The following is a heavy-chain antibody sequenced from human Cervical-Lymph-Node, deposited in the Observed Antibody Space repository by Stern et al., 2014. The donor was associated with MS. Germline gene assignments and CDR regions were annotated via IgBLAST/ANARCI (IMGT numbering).Heavy chain of an antibody. J-gene: IGHJ4*02. D-gene: IGHD3-3*01. CDR1: GLPFNTYS. CDR2: ITSSAAYI. Sequence: EMQLVESGGGLVKPGESLRLSCAASGLPFNTYSMIWVRQSPGKGLEWVSSITSSAAYISYVDSVKGRFTISRDNARNSLFLQMNSLRVEDTAVYYCATKRSIFGAAFDYWGQGTLVTVSS. V-gene: IGHV3-21*01. CDR3: ATKRSIFGAAFDY.